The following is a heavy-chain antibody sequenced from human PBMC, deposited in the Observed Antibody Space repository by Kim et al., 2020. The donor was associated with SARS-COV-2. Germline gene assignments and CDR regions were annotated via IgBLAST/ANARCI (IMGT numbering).Heavy chain of an antibody. CDR3: ARDGLPSTLWFGKGGFDY. D-gene: IGHD3-10*01. V-gene: IGHV3-7*03. CDR1: GFTFSSYW. CDR2: IKQDGSEK. J-gene: IGHJ4*02. Sequence: GGSLRLSCAASGFTFSSYWMSWVRQAPGKGLEWVANIKQDGSEKYYVDSVKGRFTISRDNAKNSLYLQMNSLRAEDTAVYYCARDGLPSTLWFGKGGFDYWGQGTLVTVSS.